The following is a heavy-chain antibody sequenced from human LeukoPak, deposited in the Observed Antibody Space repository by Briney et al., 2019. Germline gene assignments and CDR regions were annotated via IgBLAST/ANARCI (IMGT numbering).Heavy chain of an antibody. CDR2: INPNSGGT. CDR1: GYTFTDYY. V-gene: IGHV1-2*02. D-gene: IGHD3-22*01. J-gene: IGHJ4*02. Sequence: ASVKVSCKASGYTFTDYYLHWVRQAPGQGLEWMGWINPNSGGTNYAQKFQGRVTMTRDTSISTAYMELSRLRSDDTAVYYCARDKYYYDSSGQFDYWGQGTLVTVSS. CDR3: ARDKYYYDSSGQFDY.